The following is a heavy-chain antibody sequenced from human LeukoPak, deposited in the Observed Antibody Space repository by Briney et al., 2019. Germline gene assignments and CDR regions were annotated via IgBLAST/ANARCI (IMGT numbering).Heavy chain of an antibody. D-gene: IGHD3-22*01. Sequence: GGSLRLSCAASGFTFSSYAMSWVRQAPGKGLEWVSAISGSGGSTYYADSVKGRFTISRDNSKNTLYLQMNSLRAEDTAVYYCAKDSAITMIVVVISAFDIWGQGTMVTVSS. CDR3: AKDSAITMIVVVISAFDI. CDR2: ISGSGGST. V-gene: IGHV3-23*01. J-gene: IGHJ3*02. CDR1: GFTFSSYA.